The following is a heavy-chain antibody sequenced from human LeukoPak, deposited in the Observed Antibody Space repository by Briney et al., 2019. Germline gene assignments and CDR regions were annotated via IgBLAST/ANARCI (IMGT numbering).Heavy chain of an antibody. CDR3: ARAQDDTRNDSVDRSWDH. CDR2: ISSSGDNG. J-gene: IGHJ4*02. Sequence: PGGALRLSCAASGFTFSRCPMSWVRQAPGKGLEGASAISSSGDNGHYEDSVKGGFTISRDNSKNTLYLQMTSLRADDTAVYYCARAQDDTRNDSVDRSWDHWGQGTVVTVSS. V-gene: IGHV3-23*01. CDR1: GFTFSRCP. D-gene: IGHD1-1*01.